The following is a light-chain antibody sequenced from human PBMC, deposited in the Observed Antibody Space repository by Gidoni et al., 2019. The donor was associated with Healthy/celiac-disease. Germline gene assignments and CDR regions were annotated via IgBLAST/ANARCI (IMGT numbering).Light chain of an antibody. V-gene: IGKV1-39*01. CDR3: QQSYSTPPLT. CDR1: QSISSY. J-gene: IGKJ4*01. Sequence: IQMTQSPSSLSASVGDRVTITCRASQSISSYLNWYQQKPRKAPTLLIYAASSLQSGVPSRFSGSGSGTDFTLTISSLQPEDFATYYCQQSYSTPPLTFGGGTKVEIK. CDR2: AAS.